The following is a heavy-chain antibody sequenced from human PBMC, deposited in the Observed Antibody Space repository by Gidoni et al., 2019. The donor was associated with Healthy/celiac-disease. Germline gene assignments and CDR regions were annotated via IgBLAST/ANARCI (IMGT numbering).Heavy chain of an antibody. Sequence: QLQLQESGPGLVKPSETLSLPCTVSGGSISSSSYYWGWIRQPPGKGLEWIGRIYYSGSTYYNPSLKSRVTISVDTSKNQFSLKLSSVTAADTAVYYCARRNYCSGGSCYSVGRSNNWFDPWGQGTLVTVSS. D-gene: IGHD2-15*01. V-gene: IGHV4-39*01. J-gene: IGHJ5*02. CDR3: ARRNYCSGGSCYSVGRSNNWFDP. CDR2: IYYSGST. CDR1: GGSISSSSYY.